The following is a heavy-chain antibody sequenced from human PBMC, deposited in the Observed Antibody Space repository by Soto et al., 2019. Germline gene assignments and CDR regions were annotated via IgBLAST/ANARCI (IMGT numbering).Heavy chain of an antibody. D-gene: IGHD3-10*01. J-gene: IGHJ5*02. Sequence: QVQLQQWGAGLLKPSETLSLTCAVYGGSFSGYYWSWIRQPPGKGLEWIGEINHSGSTNYNPSLKRRVTISVDTSKNQFSLKLSSVTAADTAVYYCARGSLITMVRGINWFDPWGQGTLVTVSS. CDR1: GGSFSGYY. V-gene: IGHV4-34*01. CDR2: INHSGST. CDR3: ARGSLITMVRGINWFDP.